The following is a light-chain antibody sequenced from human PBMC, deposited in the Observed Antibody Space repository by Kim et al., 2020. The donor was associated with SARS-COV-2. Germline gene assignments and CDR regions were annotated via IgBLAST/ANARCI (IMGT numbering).Light chain of an antibody. V-gene: IGLV2-23*02. Sequence: PGPSITIPCPGTSSDVGNYNLVSWYQQHPGKAPKLMLYEVTQRPSGVSNRFSGSKSGNTASLTISGLQAEDEADYYCCSYAGSRNVFGGGTQLTVL. CDR3: CSYAGSRNV. CDR1: SSDVGNYNL. CDR2: EVT. J-gene: IGLJ7*01.